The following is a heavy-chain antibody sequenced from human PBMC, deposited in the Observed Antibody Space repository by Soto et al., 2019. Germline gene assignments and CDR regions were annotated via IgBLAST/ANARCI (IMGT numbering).Heavy chain of an antibody. V-gene: IGHV2-5*02. CDR2: IYWDGDK. CDR1: GFSLNTAGLG. Sequence: QITLKESGPTLVKPTQTLTLTCTFSGFSLNTAGLGVGWIRQPPGKALEWLALIYWDGDKRYRPSLKSRLSITKDTSNNQVVITMTNMDPVDTATYYCAHSRCGGDCLRSYSAHDYYGMDVWGQGTTVTVSS. D-gene: IGHD2-21*02. J-gene: IGHJ6*02. CDR3: AHSRCGGDCLRSYSAHDYYGMDV.